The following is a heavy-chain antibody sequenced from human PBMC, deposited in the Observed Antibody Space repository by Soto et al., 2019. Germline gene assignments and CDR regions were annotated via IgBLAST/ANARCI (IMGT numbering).Heavy chain of an antibody. CDR1: GFTFSSYA. J-gene: IGHJ4*02. CDR3: AKENGYSSSWFEFDY. D-gene: IGHD6-13*01. CDR2: ISGSGGST. Sequence: EVQLLESGGGLVQPGGSLRLSCAASGFTFSSYAMSWVRQAPGKGLEWVSAISGSGGSTYYADSVKGRFTISRDNSKNTRYLQMNSLRAEDTAVYYCAKENGYSSSWFEFDYWGQGTLVTVPS. V-gene: IGHV3-23*01.